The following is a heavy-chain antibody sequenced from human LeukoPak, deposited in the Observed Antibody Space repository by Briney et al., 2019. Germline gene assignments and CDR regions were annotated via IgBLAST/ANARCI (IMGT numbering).Heavy chain of an antibody. CDR2: INPNSGGT. V-gene: IGHV1-2*02. Sequence: ASVKVSCKASGYTFTVYYKHWVRQAPGQGLEWMGLINPNSGGTNYAQKFQGRVTMTRDTSISTAYMELSRLRSDDTAVYYCARGGVPGLVGTKVRRPWFDPWGQGTLVTVSS. D-gene: IGHD3/OR15-3a*01. J-gene: IGHJ5*02. CDR1: GYTFTVYY. CDR3: ARGGVPGLVGTKVRRPWFDP.